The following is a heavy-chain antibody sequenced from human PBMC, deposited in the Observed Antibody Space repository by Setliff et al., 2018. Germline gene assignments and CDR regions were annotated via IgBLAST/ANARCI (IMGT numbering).Heavy chain of an antibody. V-gene: IGHV4-61*09. J-gene: IGHJ6*03. CDR2: IYTSWST. CDR3: ARMSGFLYLDV. D-gene: IGHD3-3*01. CDR1: GGSISNTYYY. Sequence: SETLSLTCTVSGGSISNTYYYWSWIRQPAGQGLEWIGQIYTSWSTNYNPSLKSRVTISVDTSKNQFSLKLSSVTAADTAVYYCARMSGFLYLDVWGNGTTVTVAS.